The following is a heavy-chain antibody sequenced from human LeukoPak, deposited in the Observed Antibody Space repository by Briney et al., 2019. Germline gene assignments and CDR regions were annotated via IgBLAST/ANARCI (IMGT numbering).Heavy chain of an antibody. Sequence: SVKVSCKASGYTFTTYAMDWVRQAPGQGLEWMGGIIPIFGTANYAQKFQGRVTITADESTSTAYMELSRLRSDDTAVYYCARESRGRYSYGKTYDYWGQGTLVTVSS. D-gene: IGHD5-18*01. V-gene: IGHV1-69*13. CDR3: ARESRGRYSYGKTYDY. J-gene: IGHJ4*02. CDR2: IIPIFGTA. CDR1: GYTFTTYA.